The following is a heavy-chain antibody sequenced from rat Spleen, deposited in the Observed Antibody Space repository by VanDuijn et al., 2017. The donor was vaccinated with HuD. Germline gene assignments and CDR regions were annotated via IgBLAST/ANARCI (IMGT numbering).Heavy chain of an antibody. D-gene: IGHD1-9*01. V-gene: IGHV5S13*01. CDR1: GFTFSNSG. CDR2: ISTDGGNT. J-gene: IGHJ2*01. Sequence: EVQLVESGGGLVQPGRSLKLSCVASGFTFSNSGMAWVRQAPTKGLEWVASISTDGGNTYYRDSVKGRFSISRANEKSPLYLQMTRLRSEDTATYYCARRHYGYTDYFDYWGQGVMVTVSS. CDR3: ARRHYGYTDYFDY.